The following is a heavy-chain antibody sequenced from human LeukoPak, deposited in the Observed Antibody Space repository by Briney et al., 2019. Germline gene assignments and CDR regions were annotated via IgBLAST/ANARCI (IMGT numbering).Heavy chain of an antibody. D-gene: IGHD2/OR15-2a*01. V-gene: IGHV1-18*01. J-gene: IGHJ4*02. CDR3: ARRNILAVKGSLHYYFDY. Sequence: AASVRVSCKASGYTFTSYGISWVRQAPGQGLEWMGWISAYNGNTNYAQKLQGRVTMTTDTSTSTAYMELRSLRSDDTAVYYCARRNILAVKGSLHYYFDYWGQGTLVTVSS. CDR2: ISAYNGNT. CDR1: GYTFTSYG.